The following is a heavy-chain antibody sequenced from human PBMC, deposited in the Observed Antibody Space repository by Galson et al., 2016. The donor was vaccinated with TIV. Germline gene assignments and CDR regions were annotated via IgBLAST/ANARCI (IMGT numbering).Heavy chain of an antibody. J-gene: IGHJ6*02. V-gene: IGHV1-18*04. CDR2: ISAFNGNK. CDR3: ARDRGSMTMIPVLNYYYGMDV. D-gene: IGHD3-22*01. CDR1: GYAFSSHG. Sequence: SVKVSCKAAGYAFSSHGISWVRRAPGQGLEWMGWISAFNGNKNYALRFEDRVTMTTDTYTNTAYLELRSLRSDDTAVYYCARDRGSMTMIPVLNYYYGMDVWGQGTAVTVSS.